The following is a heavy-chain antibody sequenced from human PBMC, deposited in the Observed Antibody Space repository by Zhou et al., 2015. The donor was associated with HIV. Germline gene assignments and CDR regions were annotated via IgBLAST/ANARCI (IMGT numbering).Heavy chain of an antibody. CDR3: ARDHYAGSGSHRMDV. CDR2: IVPIFATS. D-gene: IGHD3-10*01. Sequence: QVQLVQSGAEVKKPGSSVTVSCKASGGAFSDYSITWLRQAPGQGLEWLGGIVPIFATSKYSQKFQGRVTITADASTTTVSMELSSLTSDDTAAYYCARDHYAGSGSHRMDVWGQGTLVTVSS. J-gene: IGHJ4*02. CDR1: GGAFSDYS. V-gene: IGHV1-69*01.